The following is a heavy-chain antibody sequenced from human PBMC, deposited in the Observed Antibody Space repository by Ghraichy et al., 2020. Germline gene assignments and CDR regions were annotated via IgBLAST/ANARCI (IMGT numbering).Heavy chain of an antibody. Sequence: SETLSLTCTVSGGSMNSYYWSWIRQPSGKGLEWMGYIYYSGSTNYNPSLKSRVTISVDMSKNQFSLKLSSVTAADTAVYYCAVDFWSGYWPSYWGQGILVTVSS. D-gene: IGHD3-3*01. CDR2: IYYSGST. V-gene: IGHV4-59*08. CDR3: AVDFWSGYWPSY. J-gene: IGHJ4*02. CDR1: GGSMNSYY.